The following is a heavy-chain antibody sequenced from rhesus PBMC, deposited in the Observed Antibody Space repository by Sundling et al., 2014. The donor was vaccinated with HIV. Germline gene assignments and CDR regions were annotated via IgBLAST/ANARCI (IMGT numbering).Heavy chain of an antibody. CDR1: GGSISSDNW. J-gene: IGHJ4*01. D-gene: IGHD3-3*01. CDR3: ARTGPWTGFYSFDF. Sequence: QVKLHQWGEGLVKPSETLSLTCAVSGGSISSDNWWSWIRQSPGKGLEWIGGFHGSGGSTEYNTSLKSRVALSVDTSKNQLSLNLSSVTAADTAVYYCARTGPWTGFYSFDFWGQGVLVTVSS. CDR2: FHGSGGST. V-gene: IGHV4-93*02.